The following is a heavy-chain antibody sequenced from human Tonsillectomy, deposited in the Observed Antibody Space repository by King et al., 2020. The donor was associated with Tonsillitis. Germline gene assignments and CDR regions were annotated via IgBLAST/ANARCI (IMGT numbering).Heavy chain of an antibody. CDR3: ARLRYDSRGYYRFDP. V-gene: IGHV1-2*02. CDR2: INPNSGGT. D-gene: IGHD3-22*01. CDR1: GYTFTGYY. J-gene: IGHJ5*02. Sequence: VQLVQSGAEVKKPGASVKVSCKASGYTFTGYYMHWVRQAPGQGLEWMGWINPNSGGTNYAQKFQGRVTMTRDTSISTAYMELSRLRSDDTAVYYCARLRYDSRGYYRFDPWGQGTLVTVSS.